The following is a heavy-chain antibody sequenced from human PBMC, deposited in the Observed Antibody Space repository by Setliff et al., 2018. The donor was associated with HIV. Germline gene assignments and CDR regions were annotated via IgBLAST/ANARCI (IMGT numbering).Heavy chain of an antibody. V-gene: IGHV4-59*08. Sequence: SETLSLTCTVSGGSNSTYHWSWIRQPPGKGLEWIGYIYKSGSTNYSPSLKSRVTISPGTSKNQFSLKLTSVTAADTAVYYCARLSDTAMASFDSWGQGILVTVSS. J-gene: IGHJ4*02. CDR1: GGSNSTYH. CDR2: IYKSGST. D-gene: IGHD5-18*01. CDR3: ARLSDTAMASFDS.